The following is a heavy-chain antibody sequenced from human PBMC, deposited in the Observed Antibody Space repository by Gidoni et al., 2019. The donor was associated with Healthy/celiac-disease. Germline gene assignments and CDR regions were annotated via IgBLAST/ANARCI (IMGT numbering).Heavy chain of an antibody. V-gene: IGHV3-23*01. CDR3: AKGDSGWYFTYFDY. J-gene: IGHJ4*02. D-gene: IGHD6-19*01. CDR1: RVTLSSYA. CDR2: ISGSGGST. Sequence: VQLLASGAALVQPGGSLSISFAASRVTLSSYAMSWVRQAPGKGLEWVSAISGSGGSTYYADSVKGRFTISRDNSKNTLYLQMNSLRAEDTAVYYCAKGDSGWYFTYFDYWGQGTLVTVSS.